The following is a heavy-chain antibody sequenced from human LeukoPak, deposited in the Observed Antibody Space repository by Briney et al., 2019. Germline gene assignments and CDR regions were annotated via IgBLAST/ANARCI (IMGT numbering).Heavy chain of an antibody. CDR2: IYYSGYT. CDR3: ARGQVYFDY. J-gene: IGHJ4*02. Sequence: KPSETLSLTCTVSGASISSYYWSWIRQPPGKGLEYIGYIYYSGYTTYNPSHKSRVTISLDTSRNKFSLKLSSVTAADTAVYYCARGQVYFDYWGQGTLVTVSS. CDR1: GASISSYY. V-gene: IGHV4-59*01.